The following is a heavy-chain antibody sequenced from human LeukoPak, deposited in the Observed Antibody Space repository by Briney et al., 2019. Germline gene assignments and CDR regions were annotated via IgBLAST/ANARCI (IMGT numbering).Heavy chain of an antibody. CDR3: ARDRSDSGSPSTPDY. V-gene: IGHV3-11*01. Sequence: GGSLRLSCAASGFTFSDYYTSWIRQAPGKGLEWVSYISSSGSTIYYADSVKGRFTISRDNAKNSLYPQMNSLRAEDTAVYYCARDRSDSGSPSTPDYWGQGTLVTVSS. D-gene: IGHD1-26*01. CDR2: ISSSGSTI. CDR1: GFTFSDYY. J-gene: IGHJ4*02.